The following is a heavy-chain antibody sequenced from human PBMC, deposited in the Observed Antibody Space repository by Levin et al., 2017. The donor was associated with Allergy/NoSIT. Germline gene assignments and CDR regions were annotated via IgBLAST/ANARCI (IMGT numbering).Heavy chain of an antibody. V-gene: IGHV3-11*01. Sequence: GGSLRLSCAASGFTFSDYYMSWIRQAPGKGLEWVSYISSSGSTIYYADSVKGRFTISRDNAKNSLYLQMNSLRAEDTAVYYCARDQKEQGSSGWYGPLYYYYGMDVWGQGTTVTVSS. CDR2: ISSSGSTI. D-gene: IGHD6-19*01. CDR1: GFTFSDYY. J-gene: IGHJ6*02. CDR3: ARDQKEQGSSGWYGPLYYYYGMDV.